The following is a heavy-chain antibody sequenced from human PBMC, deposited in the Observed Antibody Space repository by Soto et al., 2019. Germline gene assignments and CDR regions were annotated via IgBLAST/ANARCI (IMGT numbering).Heavy chain of an antibody. CDR1: GFTFGNYW. J-gene: IGHJ3*02. CDR3: AGDVSPGSDGYYGDAVDI. V-gene: IGHV3-7*03. Sequence: EVQLVESGGGLVQPGGSLRLSCAASGFTFGNYWMTWVRQAPGKGLEWVANITGGGSAKSALASVRGRFTVSTDNAKNSLFLQMNILRGEAAALYYCAGDVSPGSDGYYGDAVDIWGQGTIVTVS. CDR2: ITGGGSAK. D-gene: IGHD4-17*01.